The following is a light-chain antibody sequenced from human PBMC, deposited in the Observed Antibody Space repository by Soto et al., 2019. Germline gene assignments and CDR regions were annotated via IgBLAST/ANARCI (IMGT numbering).Light chain of an antibody. CDR2: DAS. V-gene: IGKV3-11*01. J-gene: IGKJ4*01. CDR1: QSVSNY. Sequence: EIVLTQSPATVSLSPGKRATLSCRASQSVSNYLAWYQQKPGQAPRLLIYDASNRATGIPARFSGSGSGTDFTLTISSLEPEDFAVYYCQQRSNWPLLTFGGGTKVEIK. CDR3: QQRSNWPLLT.